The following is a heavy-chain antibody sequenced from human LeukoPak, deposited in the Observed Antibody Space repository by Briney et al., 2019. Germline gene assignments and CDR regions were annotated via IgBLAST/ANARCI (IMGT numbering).Heavy chain of an antibody. Sequence: GGSLRLSCAASGFTFSRYGLHWVRQAPGKGLEGVAFIRDDGSTRYYADSVKGRFTVSRDNSKNMLYLQMDSLRTEDTAVYYCAKVPHSWGLFDSWGQGTLVTVSS. J-gene: IGHJ4*02. V-gene: IGHV3-30*02. CDR2: IRDDGSTR. CDR1: GFTFSRYG. CDR3: AKVPHSWGLFDS. D-gene: IGHD3-16*01.